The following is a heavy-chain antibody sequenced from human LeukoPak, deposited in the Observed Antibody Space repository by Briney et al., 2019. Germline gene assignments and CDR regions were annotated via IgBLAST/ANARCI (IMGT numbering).Heavy chain of an antibody. D-gene: IGHD5-24*01. CDR1: GFTFSSYW. CDR2: INSDGSST. Sequence: GGSLRLSCAASGFTFSSYWMHWVRQAPGMGLVWVSRINSDGSSTTYADSVKGRFTISRDNAKNTLYLQMNSMRAEDTAVYYCVRDKGDGYNYGYWGQGTLVTVSS. J-gene: IGHJ4*02. V-gene: IGHV3-74*01. CDR3: VRDKGDGYNYGY.